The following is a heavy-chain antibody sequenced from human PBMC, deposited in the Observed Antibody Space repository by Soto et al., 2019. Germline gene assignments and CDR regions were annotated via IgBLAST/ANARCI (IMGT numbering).Heavy chain of an antibody. CDR1: GYTFTRYG. V-gene: IGHV1-18*01. Sequence: QVHLVQSGAEVKNPGASVKVSCKASGYTFTRYGIGWARQAPGQGLEWMGWINTYNGNTNYAQNVQSRVTLTTDTSTSTAYMELRSLRSNDTAIYYCAMVDVYVTPSPQDVWGQGTTVIVSS. J-gene: IGHJ6*02. D-gene: IGHD3-16*01. CDR3: AMVDVYVTPSPQDV. CDR2: INTYNGNT.